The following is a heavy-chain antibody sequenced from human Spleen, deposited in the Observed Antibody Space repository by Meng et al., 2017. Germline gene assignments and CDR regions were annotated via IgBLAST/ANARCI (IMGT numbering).Heavy chain of an antibody. Sequence: SETLSLTCVVSGGSFSDYYWSWIRRPPGKGLEWIGEINHSGSTNYNPSLKSRVTISVDTSKNQFSLKLSSVTAADTAVYYCARGGAAAGKEFDYWGQGTLVTVSS. CDR2: INHSGST. CDR3: ARGGAAAGKEFDY. D-gene: IGHD6-13*01. CDR1: GGSFSDYY. V-gene: IGHV4-34*01. J-gene: IGHJ4*02.